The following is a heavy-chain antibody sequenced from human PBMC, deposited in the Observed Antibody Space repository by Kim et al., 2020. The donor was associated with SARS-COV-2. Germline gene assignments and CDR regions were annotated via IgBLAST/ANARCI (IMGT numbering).Heavy chain of an antibody. J-gene: IGHJ3*02. Sequence: ASVKVSCKASGYTFTGYYIHWVRQAPGQGLEWMGWINTNSGDTNYAQKLQGRVSVTSDTSIRTAYMELSRLRYDDTAVYYCARDLAESGDIALDIWGQGT. CDR1: GYTFTGYY. D-gene: IGHD3-3*01. V-gene: IGHV1-2*02. CDR2: INTNSGDT. CDR3: ARDLAESGDIALDI.